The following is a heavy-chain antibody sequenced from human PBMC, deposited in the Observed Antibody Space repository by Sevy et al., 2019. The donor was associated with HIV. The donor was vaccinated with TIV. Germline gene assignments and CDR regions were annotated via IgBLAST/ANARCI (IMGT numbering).Heavy chain of an antibody. CDR1: GGSISSYY. CDR3: ARDNGHSGSLNYFDY. V-gene: IGHV4-4*07. Sequence: PSETLSLTCTVSGGSISSYYWSWIRQPAGKGLEWIGRIYTSGSTNYNPSLKSRVTMSVDTSKNQFSLKLSSVTAADTAVYYCARDNGHSGSLNYFDYWGQGTLVTVSS. CDR2: IYTSGST. J-gene: IGHJ4*02. D-gene: IGHD1-26*01.